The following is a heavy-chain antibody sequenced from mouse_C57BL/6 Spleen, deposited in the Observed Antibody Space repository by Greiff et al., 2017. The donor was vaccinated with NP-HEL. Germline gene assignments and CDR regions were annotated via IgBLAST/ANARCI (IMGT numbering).Heavy chain of an antibody. Sequence: EVQGVESGGGLVKPGGSLKLSCAASGFTFSDYGMHWVRQAPEKGLEWVAYLSRGSSTIYYAETVKGLFTISRDNAKNTLFLQMTSLRSEDTAMYYCARDWDYDWFAYWGQGTLVTVSA. CDR1: GFTFSDYG. CDR3: ARDWDYDWFAY. V-gene: IGHV5-17*01. CDR2: LSRGSSTI. J-gene: IGHJ3*01. D-gene: IGHD2-4*01.